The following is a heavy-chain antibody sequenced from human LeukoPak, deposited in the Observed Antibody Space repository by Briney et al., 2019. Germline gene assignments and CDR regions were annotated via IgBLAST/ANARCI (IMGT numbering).Heavy chain of an antibody. J-gene: IGHJ3*02. CDR1: GFTFSSYW. CDR3: VRDRAVSPFPPDAFDM. V-gene: IGHV3-74*01. D-gene: IGHD4-17*01. CDR2: INSDGRST. Sequence: GGSLRHSCAASGFTFSSYWMHWVRQAPGKGLVWVSRINSDGRSTKYADSVKGRFAISRDNAKNTLYLQMNSLRAEDTAVYYCVRDRAVSPFPPDAFDMWGQGTMVTVAS.